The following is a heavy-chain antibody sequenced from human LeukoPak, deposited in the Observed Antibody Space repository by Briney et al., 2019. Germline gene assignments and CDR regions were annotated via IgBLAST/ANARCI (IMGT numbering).Heavy chain of an antibody. CDR3: ARDSLRGYYDSSGYSGPQTTFDY. CDR1: GYSISSGYY. Sequence: PSQTLSLTCAVSGYSISSGYYWGWIRQPPGNGLEWIGSSYHSGSTYYNPSLKSRVTISVGTSKNLFSLKLNSVTAADTAVYYCARDSLRGYYDSSGYSGPQTTFDYWGQGTLVTVSS. D-gene: IGHD3-22*01. CDR2: SYHSGST. V-gene: IGHV4-38-2*02. J-gene: IGHJ4*02.